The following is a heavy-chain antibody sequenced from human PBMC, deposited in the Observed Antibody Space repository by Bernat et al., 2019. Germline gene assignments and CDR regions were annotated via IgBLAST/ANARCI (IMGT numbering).Heavy chain of an antibody. CDR2: INWNGGST. CDR1: GFTFDDYG. D-gene: IGHD3-16*02. CDR3: AGVYSDYVWGSYRYTLDDYYYYGMDV. Sequence: EVQLVESGGGVVRPGGSLRLSCAASGFTFDDYGMSWVRQAPGKGLEWVSGINWNGGSTGYGDSVKGRFTISRDNAKNSLYLQMNSLRAEDTALYYCAGVYSDYVWGSYRYTLDDYYYYGMDVWGQGTTVTVSS. J-gene: IGHJ6*02. V-gene: IGHV3-20*04.